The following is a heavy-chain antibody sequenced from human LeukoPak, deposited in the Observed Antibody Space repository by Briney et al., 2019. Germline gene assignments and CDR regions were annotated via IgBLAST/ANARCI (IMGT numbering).Heavy chain of an antibody. CDR1: GFTFRTYR. J-gene: IGHJ4*02. Sequence: GGSLRLSCEASGFTFRTYRMNWVRQAPGKGLEWVSYISPGSTTIYYADSVKGRFTISRDNAKNSLYLQMNSLRDEDTAVYYCARGGATYGVGLYFDSWGQGTLVTVSS. CDR3: ARGGATYGVGLYFDS. V-gene: IGHV3-48*02. D-gene: IGHD1-26*01. CDR2: ISPGSTTI.